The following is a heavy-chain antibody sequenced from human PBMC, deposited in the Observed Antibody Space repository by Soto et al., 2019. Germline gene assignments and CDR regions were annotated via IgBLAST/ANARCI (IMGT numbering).Heavy chain of an antibody. J-gene: IGHJ6*02. CDR2: ISAYNGNT. Sequence: ASVKVSCKASGYTFTSYGISWVRHAPGQGLDWKGRISAYNGNTNYAQKLQGRVNMTTDTSTSTTYMELSSLRSDDTAVYFCAREPKGAYYYGMDVWGQGTTVTVSS. V-gene: IGHV1-18*01. CDR1: GYTFTSYG. CDR3: AREPKGAYYYGMDV.